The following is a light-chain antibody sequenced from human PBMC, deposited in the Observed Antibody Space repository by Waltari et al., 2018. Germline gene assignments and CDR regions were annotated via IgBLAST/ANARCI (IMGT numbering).Light chain of an antibody. V-gene: IGKV1-9*01. CDR1: QDISIY. CDR2: AAF. J-gene: IGKJ5*01. Sequence: IQLTQSPSSLSVSVGDRVTITCRASQDISIYLAWYQHKPGKAPNLLMYAAFTWQSGVPSRFSGSGSGTDFTLTISSLQPEDFATYYCQQFKTYPLTFGQGTRLEIK. CDR3: QQFKTYPLT.